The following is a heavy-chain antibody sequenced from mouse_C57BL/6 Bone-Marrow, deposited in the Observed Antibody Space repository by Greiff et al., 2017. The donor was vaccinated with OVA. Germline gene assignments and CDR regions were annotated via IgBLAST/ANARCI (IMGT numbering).Heavy chain of an antibody. Sequence: VQLQQPGAELVRPGTSVKLSCKASGYTFTSYWMHWVKQRPGQGLEWIGVIDPSDSYTNYNQKFKGKATLTVDTSSSTAYMQLSSLTSEDSAVYYCARCSNYFDYWGQGTTLTVSS. CDR1: GYTFTSYW. J-gene: IGHJ2*01. D-gene: IGHD1-1*01. V-gene: IGHV1-59*01. CDR2: IDPSDSYT. CDR3: ARCSNYFDY.